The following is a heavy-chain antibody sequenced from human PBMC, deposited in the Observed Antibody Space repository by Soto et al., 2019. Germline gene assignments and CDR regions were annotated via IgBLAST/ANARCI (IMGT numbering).Heavy chain of an antibody. CDR2: ISYDENNR. D-gene: IGHD6-6*01. CDR1: GFTFRSYA. V-gene: IGHV3-30-3*01. Sequence: GGSLRLSCAASGFTFRSYAMHWVRQAPGKGLEWVATISYDENNRYYTDSVKGRFTISRDNSKNTLYLQMNSLRAEDTAVYYCAKAGKTYSSSLGPFDYWGQGTLVTVSS. CDR3: AKAGKTYSSSLGPFDY. J-gene: IGHJ4*02.